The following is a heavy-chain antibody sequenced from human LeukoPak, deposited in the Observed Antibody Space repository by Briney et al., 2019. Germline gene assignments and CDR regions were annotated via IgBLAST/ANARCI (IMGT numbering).Heavy chain of an antibody. Sequence: GGSLRLSCVVSGFTFSSYSMNWVRQAPGKGLEWVSSISSSSSYIYYADSVRGRFTISRDNAKNSLYLQMNSLRAEDTAVYYCASDPAEHYYYMDVWGKGTTVTVSS. D-gene: IGHD2-2*01. CDR2: ISSSSSYI. CDR3: ASDPAEHYYYMDV. V-gene: IGHV3-21*01. CDR1: GFTFSSYS. J-gene: IGHJ6*03.